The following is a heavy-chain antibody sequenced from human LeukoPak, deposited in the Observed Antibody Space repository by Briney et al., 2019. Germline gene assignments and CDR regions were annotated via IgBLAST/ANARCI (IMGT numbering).Heavy chain of an antibody. V-gene: IGHV3-64*04. CDR1: GFPFSSYA. J-gene: IGHJ4*02. Sequence: PGGSPRLSCSASGFPFSSYAMHWVRQAPGKGLEYVSAISDSGGSTYYADSVKGRFTISRDNSKNTLYLQMNSLRAEDTAVYYCANAPGYVTDYWGQGTLVTVSS. D-gene: IGHD2-2*01. CDR2: ISDSGGST. CDR3: ANAPGYVTDY.